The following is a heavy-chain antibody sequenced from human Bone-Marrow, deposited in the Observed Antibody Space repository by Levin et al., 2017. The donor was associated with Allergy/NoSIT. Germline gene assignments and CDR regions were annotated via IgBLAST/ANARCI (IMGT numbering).Heavy chain of an antibody. CDR3: VRDDYDFWSGYLGWFDP. CDR2: INGDGSIT. CDR1: GFTFSRYW. Sequence: HAGGSLRLSCAASGFTFSRYWMHWVRQAPGKGLVWVSRINGDGSITNYADSVKGRFTISRDNAKNTLYLQMNSLRAEDTAVYYCVRDDYDFWSGYLGWFDPWGQGTLVTVSS. J-gene: IGHJ5*02. D-gene: IGHD3-3*01. V-gene: IGHV3-74*01.